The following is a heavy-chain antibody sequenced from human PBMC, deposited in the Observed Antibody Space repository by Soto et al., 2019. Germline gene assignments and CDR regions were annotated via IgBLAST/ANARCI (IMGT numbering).Heavy chain of an antibody. CDR3: ATPVVRFLEWTTDY. V-gene: IGHV3-48*01. D-gene: IGHD3-3*01. CDR1: GFTFSSYS. CDR2: ITNGGTTI. Sequence: QAGGSLRLSCAASGFTFSSYSMNWVRQAPGKGLEWISYITNGGTTIYYADSVKGRFTISRDNAKNSLYLHMNSLRGDDTAVYYCATPVVRFLEWTTDYWGQGTLVTVSS. J-gene: IGHJ4*02.